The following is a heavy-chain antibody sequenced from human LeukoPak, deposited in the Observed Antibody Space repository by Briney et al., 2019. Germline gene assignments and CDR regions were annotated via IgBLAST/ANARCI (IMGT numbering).Heavy chain of an antibody. V-gene: IGHV1-24*01. D-gene: IGHD5-12*01. Sequence: GESLKISCKGSGYTLTELSMHWVRQAPGKGLEWMGGFDPEDGETIYAQKFQGRVTMTEDTSTDTAYMELSSLRSEDTAVYYCATNSGYDRLFDYWGQGTLVTVSS. J-gene: IGHJ4*02. CDR3: ATNSGYDRLFDY. CDR2: FDPEDGET. CDR1: GYTLTELS.